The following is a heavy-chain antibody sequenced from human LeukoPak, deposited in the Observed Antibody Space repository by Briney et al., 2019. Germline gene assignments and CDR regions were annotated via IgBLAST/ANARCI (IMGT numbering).Heavy chain of an antibody. CDR2: INPNSGGT. V-gene: IGHV1-2*02. CDR1: GYTFTGYY. D-gene: IGHD3-22*01. CDR3: ARSDYYDSSGYPDY. Sequence: AAVKLSCTASGYTFTGYYMHWVRQAPGQGLEWMGWINPNSGGTNYAQKFQGRVTMTRDTSISTAYMELSRLRSDDTAVYYCARSDYYDSSGYPDYWGQGAIVTVPS. J-gene: IGHJ4*02.